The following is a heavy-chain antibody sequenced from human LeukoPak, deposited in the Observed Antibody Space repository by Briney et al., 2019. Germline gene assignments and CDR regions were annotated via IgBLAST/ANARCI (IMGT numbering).Heavy chain of an antibody. Sequence: PSETLSLTCTVSGGSISSGSYYWSWIRQPAGKGLEWIGRIYTSGSTNYNPSLKSRVTISVDTSKNQFSLKLSSVTAADTAVYYCARDSPIDYNFWRGYLLDYGGREPLVTVSS. V-gene: IGHV4-61*02. D-gene: IGHD3-3*01. CDR3: ARDSPIDYNFWRGYLLDY. CDR1: GGSISSGSYY. J-gene: IGHJ4*02. CDR2: IYTSGST.